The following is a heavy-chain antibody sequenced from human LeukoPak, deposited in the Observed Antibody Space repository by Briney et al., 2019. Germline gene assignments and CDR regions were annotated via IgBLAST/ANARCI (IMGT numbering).Heavy chain of an antibody. Sequence: SETLSLTCAVSGVSISTSCWWSWVRQSPGRGLEWIGEISHSGITTYIPFLKSRVSMSMDRSKNQFSLKLTSVTAADTAVYYCAMSSGWFRLDQWGQGALVTVSS. CDR2: ISHSGIT. D-gene: IGHD6-19*01. J-gene: IGHJ4*02. CDR3: AMSSGWFRLDQ. CDR1: GVSISTSCW. V-gene: IGHV4-4*02.